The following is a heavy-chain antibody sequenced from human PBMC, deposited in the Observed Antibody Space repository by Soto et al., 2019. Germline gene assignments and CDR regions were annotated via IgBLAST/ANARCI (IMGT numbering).Heavy chain of an antibody. V-gene: IGHV1-69*13. D-gene: IGHD6-19*01. CDR2: IIPIFGTA. CDR1: GGTFSSYA. CDR3: GRAEAPGIAVALTGY. J-gene: IGHJ4*02. Sequence: SVKVSCKAAGGTFSSYAISWVRQAPGQGLEWMGGIIPIFGTANYAQKFQGRVTITADESTSTAYMELSSLRSEDTAVYYCGRAEAPGIAVALTGYCGQGTLVTVSA.